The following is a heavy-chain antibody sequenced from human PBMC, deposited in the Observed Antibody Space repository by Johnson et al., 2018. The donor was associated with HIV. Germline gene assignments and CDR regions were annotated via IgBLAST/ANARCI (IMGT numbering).Heavy chain of an antibody. CDR1: GFTFSSYA. CDR3: ARVHPALAGNDAFDI. J-gene: IGHJ3*02. CDR2: ISYDGSNK. Sequence: QVQLVESGGGVVQPGRSLRLSCSASGFTFSSYAMHWVRQAPGKGLEWVAVISYDGSNKYYADSVKGRFTISRDNSKNTLYLQMNSLRAEDTAVYYCARVHPALAGNDAFDIWGQGTMVTVSS. D-gene: IGHD6-19*01. V-gene: IGHV3-30-3*01.